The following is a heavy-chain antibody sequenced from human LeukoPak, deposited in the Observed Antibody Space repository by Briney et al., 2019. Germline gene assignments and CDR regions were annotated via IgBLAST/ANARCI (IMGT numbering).Heavy chain of an antibody. CDR1: GDSISSTGFY. CDR2: IEYSGET. J-gene: IGHJ5*02. V-gene: IGHV4-39*07. D-gene: IGHD6-13*01. CDR3: ARRIAAAGSIWFDP. Sequence: SETLSLTCTVSGDSISSTGFYWAWIRQPPEKGLEYIGNIEYSGETFYDPSLKSRVTISGDPSKNQFSLKLSSVTAADMAVYYCARRIAAAGSIWFDPWGQGTLVTVSS.